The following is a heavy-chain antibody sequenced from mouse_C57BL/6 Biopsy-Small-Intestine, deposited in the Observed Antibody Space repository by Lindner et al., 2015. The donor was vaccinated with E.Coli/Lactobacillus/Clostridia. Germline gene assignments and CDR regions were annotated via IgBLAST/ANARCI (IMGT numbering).Heavy chain of an antibody. V-gene: IGHV5-6-2*01. D-gene: IGHD2-12*01. CDR3: ARHVYSYYSYDGGHAMDY. J-gene: IGHJ4*01. CDR1: GFTFSSYA. Sequence: VQLQESGGGLVKPGGSLKLSCAASGFTFSSYAMSWVRQTPEKRLEWVAAINSNGGSTYYPDTVKDRFTISRDNAKNTLYLQMSSLRSEDTALYYCARHVYSYYSYDGGHAMDYWGQGTSVTVSS. CDR2: INSNGGST.